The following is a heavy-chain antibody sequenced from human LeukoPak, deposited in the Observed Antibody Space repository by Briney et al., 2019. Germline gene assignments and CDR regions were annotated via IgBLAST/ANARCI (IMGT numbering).Heavy chain of an antibody. J-gene: IGHJ4*02. CDR1: GGSFSGYY. D-gene: IGHD3-10*01. CDR3: ARGRRNYGSGSWFDY. Sequence: PSETLSLTCAVYGGSFSGYYWSWIRQPPGKGLEWIGEINHSGTTNYNPSLKSRVTISVDTSKNQFSPKLSSVTAADTAVYYCARGRRNYGSGSWFDYWGQGTLVTVSS. CDR2: INHSGTT. V-gene: IGHV4-34*01.